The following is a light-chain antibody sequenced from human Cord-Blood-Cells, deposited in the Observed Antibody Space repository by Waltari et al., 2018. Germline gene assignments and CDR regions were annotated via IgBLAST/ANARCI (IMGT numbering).Light chain of an antibody. V-gene: IGKV4-1*01. J-gene: IGKJ4*01. CDR1: QSVLYSSNYKNY. CDR3: QQYSSTPLT. CDR2: LAS. Sequence: DILMTQSPDSLAVSLGERTTINSQSSQSVLYSSNYKNYLAWYQQKPGQPPKLLIYLASTPESGVPNRCSGSGSGTDFTLTISSLQAEDVAFYYCQQYSSTPLTCGGGTKVEIK.